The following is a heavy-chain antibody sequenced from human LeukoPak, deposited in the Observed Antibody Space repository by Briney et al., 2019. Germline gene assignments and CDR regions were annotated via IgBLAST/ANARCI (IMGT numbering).Heavy chain of an antibody. V-gene: IGHV1-69*05. J-gene: IGHJ3*02. CDR2: IIPIFGTA. CDR1: GGTFSSYA. CDR3: ARNIAAAGGAFDI. Sequence: SVKVSCKASGGTFSSYAISWVRQAPGQGLEWMGGIIPIFGTANYAQKFQGRVTITTDESTSTAYMELSSLRSEDTAVYYCARNIAAAGGAFDIWGQGTMVTVSS. D-gene: IGHD6-13*01.